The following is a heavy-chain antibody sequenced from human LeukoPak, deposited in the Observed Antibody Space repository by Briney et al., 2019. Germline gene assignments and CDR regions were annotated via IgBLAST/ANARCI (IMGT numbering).Heavy chain of an antibody. CDR2: IRYDGSNK. CDR3: EKELGIFDYYYGMDV. Sequence: GGSLRLSCAASGFTFSSYGMHWVRQAPGKGLEWVAFIRYDGSNKYYADSVKGRFTISRDNAKNSLNLQMNSLRAEDTALYYCEKELGIFDYYYGMDVWGQGTTVTVSS. V-gene: IGHV3-30*02. CDR1: GFTFSSYG. J-gene: IGHJ6*02.